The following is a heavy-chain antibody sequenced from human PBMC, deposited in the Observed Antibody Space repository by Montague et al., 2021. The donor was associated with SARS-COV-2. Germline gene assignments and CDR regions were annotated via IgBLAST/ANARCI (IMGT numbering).Heavy chain of an antibody. CDR1: GGSVSSATYY. V-gene: IGHV4-61*01. CDR3: ASSGGYYYYYHGMDV. Sequence: SETLSLTCTVSGGSVSSATYYWSWIRQPPGKGLDWIGYINYSGSASYYPSLQSRVTISVDMFNHQLSPKFNSVTAADTAVYYCASSGGYYYYYHGMDVWGQGTTVTVSS. D-gene: IGHD3-10*01. J-gene: IGHJ6*02. CDR2: INYSGSA.